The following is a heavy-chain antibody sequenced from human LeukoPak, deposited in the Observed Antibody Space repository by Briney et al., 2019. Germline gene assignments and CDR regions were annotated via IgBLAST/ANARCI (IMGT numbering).Heavy chain of an antibody. CDR1: GGSISSYY. D-gene: IGHD6-19*01. CDR2: IYYSGST. CDR3: ARGRTYSSGWYSSYYYYYMDV. Sequence: SETLSLTCTVSGGSISSYYWSWIRQPPGKGLEWIGYIYYSGSTNYNPSLKSRVTISVDTSKNQFSLKLSSVTAADTAVYYCARGRTYSSGWYSSYYYYYMDVWGKGTTVTVSS. V-gene: IGHV4-59*01. J-gene: IGHJ6*03.